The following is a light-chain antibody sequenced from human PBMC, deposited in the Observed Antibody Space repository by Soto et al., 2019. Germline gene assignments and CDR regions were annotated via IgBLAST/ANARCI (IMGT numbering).Light chain of an antibody. J-gene: IGKJ1*01. CDR3: QHYTSYSES. CDR2: KAS. CDR1: QTISSW. Sequence: DIQMTQSPSTLSGSVGDRVNITCRASQTISSWLAWYQQKPVKAPKLLIYKASTLKSGVPSRFSSSGSGTDFTLTISSLQHDDFATYYCQHYTSYSESFGQGTKVELK. V-gene: IGKV1-5*03.